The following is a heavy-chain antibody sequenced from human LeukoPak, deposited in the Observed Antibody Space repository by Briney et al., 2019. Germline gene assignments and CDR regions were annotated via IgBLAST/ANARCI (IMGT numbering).Heavy chain of an antibody. CDR3: ARSGSGSYPRWFDP. Sequence: PGRSLRLSCAASGFTFSSYSMNWVRQAPGQGLEWVSYISSSSSTIYYADSVKGRFTISRDNAKNSLYLQMNSLRAEDTAVYYCARSGSGSYPRWFDPWGQGTLVTVSS. V-gene: IGHV3-48*01. J-gene: IGHJ5*02. CDR1: GFTFSSYS. CDR2: ISSSSSTI. D-gene: IGHD1-26*01.